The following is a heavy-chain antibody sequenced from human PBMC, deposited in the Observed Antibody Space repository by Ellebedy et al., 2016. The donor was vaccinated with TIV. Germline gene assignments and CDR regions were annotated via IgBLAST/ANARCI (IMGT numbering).Heavy chain of an antibody. CDR3: AKAMCDWNDAFDS. J-gene: IGHJ4*02. CDR2: ISHDGKTT. CDR1: GFTFRTYA. Sequence: GESLKISCSVTGFTFRTYAMNWVRQAPGRGLEWLAVISHDGKTTDYADSVKGRFTISRDNPKNTLYLQMSSLTTEDTAVYSCAKAMCDWNDAFDSWGQGTLVSVSS. D-gene: IGHD1-1*01. V-gene: IGHV3-30*04.